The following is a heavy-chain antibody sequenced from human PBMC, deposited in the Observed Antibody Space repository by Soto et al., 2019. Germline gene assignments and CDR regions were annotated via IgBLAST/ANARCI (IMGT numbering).Heavy chain of an antibody. D-gene: IGHD4-17*01. J-gene: IGHJ4*02. CDR1: GGAFGRYS. CDR3: ARGDEMTAVTIFEY. Sequence: QVQLEQSGPEVKRPGTSEKVSCKASGGAFGRYSVSWVRQAPGQGLEWIGGVIPVFNTSNYSLKFQGRVAIFADLSTSSVFMELRSLRSEDTALYYCARGDEMTAVTIFEYWGQGTLVTVSS. CDR2: VIPVFNTS. V-gene: IGHV1-69*01.